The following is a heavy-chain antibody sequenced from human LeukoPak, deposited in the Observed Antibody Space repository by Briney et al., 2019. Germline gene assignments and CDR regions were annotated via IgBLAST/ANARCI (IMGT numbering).Heavy chain of an antibody. CDR1: GYTFSNHV. V-gene: IGHV1-8*02. J-gene: IGHJ4*02. Sequence: ASVKVSCKASGYTFSNHVINRVRQAIGPGHEWMGWMNPNTGNKGYAQNFQGRVTMTWDTPISTAYMELSSLKSEDTAVYYCARGHAPSSSPDYWGQGTLVTVSS. CDR3: ARGHAPSSSPDY. CDR2: MNPNTGNK. D-gene: IGHD6-13*01.